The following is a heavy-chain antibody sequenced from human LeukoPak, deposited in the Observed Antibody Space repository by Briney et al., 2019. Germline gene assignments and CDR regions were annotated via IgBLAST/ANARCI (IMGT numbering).Heavy chain of an antibody. J-gene: IGHJ3*02. D-gene: IGHD2-15*01. V-gene: IGHV4-39*07. CDR1: GGSISSSSYY. Sequence: PSETLSLTCTVSGGSISSSSYYWGWIRQPPGKGLEWIGSIYYSGSTYYNPSPKSRVTISVDTSKNQFSLKLSSVTAADTAVYYCARDGVVVAAPVAFDIWGQGTMVTVSS. CDR3: ARDGVVVAAPVAFDI. CDR2: IYYSGST.